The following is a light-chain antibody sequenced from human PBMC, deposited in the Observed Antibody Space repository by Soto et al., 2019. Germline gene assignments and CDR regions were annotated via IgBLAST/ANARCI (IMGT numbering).Light chain of an antibody. Sequence: DIQMTQSPSSVSASVGDRVTITCRSSEDISTWLAWYQQKPGKAPKLLIYAASSLQSGVPSRFSGSGSGTDFTLTISSLQPEDFATYYCQHAGSFPLITFGQGTRLDIK. CDR1: EDISTW. J-gene: IGKJ5*01. CDR2: AAS. V-gene: IGKV1-12*01. CDR3: QHAGSFPLIT.